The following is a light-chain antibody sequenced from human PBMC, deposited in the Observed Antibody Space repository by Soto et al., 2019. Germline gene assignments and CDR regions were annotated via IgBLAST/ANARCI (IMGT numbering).Light chain of an antibody. CDR3: QQSFSTLYT. CDR2: WAS. J-gene: IGKJ2*01. CDR1: QSVLYSSNNKNY. V-gene: IGKV4-1*01. Sequence: DIVMTQSPESLAVSLGERATINCKSSQSVLYSSNNKNYLAWYQHKPGQPPKLLLYWASMRESGVPDRISGSGSGTDFTLTISSLQPEDFAIYFCQQSFSTLYTFGQGTNLEIK.